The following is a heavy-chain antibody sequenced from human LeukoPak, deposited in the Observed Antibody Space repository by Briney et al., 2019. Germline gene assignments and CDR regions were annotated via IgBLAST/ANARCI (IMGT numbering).Heavy chain of an antibody. V-gene: IGHV4-59*01. J-gene: IGHJ4*02. CDR3: ARVASQTLRFLEWLPPHFDY. D-gene: IGHD3-3*01. CDR2: IHYSGST. Sequence: SETLSLTRTVSDDSISSYYWSWIRQPPGKGLEWIGYIHYSGSTNYNPSLKSRVTISVDTSKNQFSLKLSSVTAADTAVYYCARVASQTLRFLEWLPPHFDYWGQGTLVTVSS. CDR1: DDSISSYY.